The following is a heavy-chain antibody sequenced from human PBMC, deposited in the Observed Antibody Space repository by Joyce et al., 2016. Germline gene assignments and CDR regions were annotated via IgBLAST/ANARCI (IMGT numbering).Heavy chain of an antibody. D-gene: IGHD3-10*01. J-gene: IGHJ4*02. CDR3: ARAPRGPGYFDS. CDR2: IYHSGNT. V-gene: IGHV4-30-2*01. Sequence: QLLLQESGPGLLKTSQTLSLTCAVSGDSFTTGGYAWNWIRQPPGKGLEWIGDIYHSGNTHFTPSLQSRVTISLDRAKSQFSLKLSSVTAADTAVYYCARAPRGPGYFDSWGQGTLVTVSS. CDR1: GDSFTTGGYA.